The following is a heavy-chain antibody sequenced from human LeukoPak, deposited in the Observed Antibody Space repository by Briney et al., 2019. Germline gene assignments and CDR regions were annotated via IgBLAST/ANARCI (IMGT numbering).Heavy chain of an antibody. J-gene: IGHJ4*02. V-gene: IGHV3-48*01. Sequence: GGSLRLSCEASGFTFSNAWMNWVRQAPGKGLEWVSYISSSGSTIYYADSVKGRFTIYRDNSKNTLYLQMNSLRADDTAVYFCAKTLWGLTLLSSDHWGQGTLVTVSS. CDR2: ISSSGSTI. CDR1: GFTFSNAW. D-gene: IGHD3-16*01. CDR3: AKTLWGLTLLSSDH.